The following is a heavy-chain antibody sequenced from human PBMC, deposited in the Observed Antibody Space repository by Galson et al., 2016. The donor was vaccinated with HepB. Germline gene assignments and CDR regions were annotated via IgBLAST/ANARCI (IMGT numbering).Heavy chain of an antibody. Sequence: SLRLSCAASGFTFSDHAMSWFRRAAGKGLEWVGFISSNAYGGTTEFAASVKDRFTISRDDSKSTAYLQMNSLKTEDTAVYYCTDGGGIAAAARGLNHWGQGTLGTVSS. J-gene: IGHJ5*02. V-gene: IGHV3-49*03. CDR2: ISSNAYGGTT. CDR1: GFTFSDHA. CDR3: TDGGGIAAAARGLNH. D-gene: IGHD6-13*01.